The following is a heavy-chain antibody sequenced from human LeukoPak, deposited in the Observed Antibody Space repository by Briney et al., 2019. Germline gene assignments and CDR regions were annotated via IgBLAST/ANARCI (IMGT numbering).Heavy chain of an antibody. CDR3: AKGPSGIAVAGSPKYFQH. J-gene: IGHJ1*01. Sequence: GESLRLSCAVSGFTFDDYGISWVRQAPGKGLEWVAGINWNGGITRYADSVKGRFTISRDNAKNSLYLQMNSLRAEDTALYYCAKGPSGIAVAGSPKYFQHWGQGTLVTVSS. V-gene: IGHV3-20*04. D-gene: IGHD6-19*01. CDR2: INWNGGIT. CDR1: GFTFDDYG.